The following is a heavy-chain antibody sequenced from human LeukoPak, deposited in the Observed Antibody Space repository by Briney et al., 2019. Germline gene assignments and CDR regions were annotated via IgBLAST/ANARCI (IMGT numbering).Heavy chain of an antibody. V-gene: IGHV3-23*01. CDR2: ISGSGGST. CDR1: GFTFSSYA. CDR3: ATNYYDSSGYYHAFDI. J-gene: IGHJ3*02. Sequence: GGSLRLSCAASGFTFSSYAMSWVRQAPGKGLEWVSAISGSGGSTYYADSVKGRFTISRDNSKNTLYLQMNSLRAEDTAVYYCATNYYDSSGYYHAFDIWGQGTMVTVSS. D-gene: IGHD3-22*01.